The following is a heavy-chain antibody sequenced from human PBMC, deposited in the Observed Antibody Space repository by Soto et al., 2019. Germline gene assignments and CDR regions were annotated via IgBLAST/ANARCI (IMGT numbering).Heavy chain of an antibody. CDR1: GYTFTSYG. D-gene: IGHD2-21*02. CDR2: ISAYNGNT. J-gene: IGHJ3*02. CDR3: ATGRGVVTAMGAFDI. Sequence: ASVKVSCKASGYTFTSYGISWVRQAPGQGLEWMGWISAYNGNTNYAQKLQGRVTMTTDTSTSTAYMELRSLRSDDTAVYYCATGRGVVTAMGAFDIWGQGTMVTVSS. V-gene: IGHV1-18*04.